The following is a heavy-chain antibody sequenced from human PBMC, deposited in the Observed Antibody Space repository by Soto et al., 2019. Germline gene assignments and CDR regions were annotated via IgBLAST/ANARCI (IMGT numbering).Heavy chain of an antibody. D-gene: IGHD2-15*01. V-gene: IGHV3-72*01. CDR3: TRVDGNYYLDF. J-gene: IGHJ4*02. CDR1: GFTFSDHY. CDR2: TRNKANSYTT. Sequence: EVQLLESGGGLVQPGGSLRLSCAASGFTFSDHYMDWVRLAPGKGLEWVGRTRNKANSYTTEYAASVKGRFTISRDDSKNSLYLQMNSLKTEDTAVYYCTRVDGNYYLDFWGQGTLVTVSS.